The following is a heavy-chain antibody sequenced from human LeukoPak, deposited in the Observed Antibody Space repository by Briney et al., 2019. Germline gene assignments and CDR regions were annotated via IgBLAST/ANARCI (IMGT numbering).Heavy chain of an antibody. V-gene: IGHV3-66*01. CDR1: GFTVSSNY. CDR3: ATDCSANSCYRFSGYLNNWYFDL. CDR2: LYSDGRT. Sequence: GGSLRLSCAASGFTVSSNYMSWVRQAPGKGLEWVSILYSDGRTYYTDSVKGRFTISRDYSKNTLYLQMNSLRVEDTAVYYCATDCSANSCYRFSGYLNNWYFDLWGRGTLVTVSS. J-gene: IGHJ2*01. D-gene: IGHD2-15*01.